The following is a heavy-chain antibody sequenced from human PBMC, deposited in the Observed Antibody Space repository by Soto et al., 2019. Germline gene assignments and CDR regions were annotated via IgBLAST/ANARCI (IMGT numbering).Heavy chain of an antibody. Sequence: SETLSLTCTVSGGSISSGNYYWTWIRQRPGKGLEWIGYIFHSGRTYFHPSLKSRVTISVDTSKNQFSLNLSSVTAADTAVYYCARDRSTVSYDAFDVWGQGTMVTVSS. D-gene: IGHD4-17*01. CDR1: GGSISSGNYY. CDR3: ARDRSTVSYDAFDV. CDR2: IFHSGRT. V-gene: IGHV4-31*03. J-gene: IGHJ3*01.